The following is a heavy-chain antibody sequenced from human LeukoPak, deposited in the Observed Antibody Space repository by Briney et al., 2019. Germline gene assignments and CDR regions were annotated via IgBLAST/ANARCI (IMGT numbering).Heavy chain of an antibody. V-gene: IGHV3-7*01. J-gene: IGHJ4*02. D-gene: IGHD6-19*01. CDR2: IKEDGSQI. CDR1: GFSFRSHW. CDR3: ARDVGSGWFVY. Sequence: GGSLRLSCAVSGFSFRSHWMSWVRQAPGKGLEWVANIKEDGSQIYYVDSVKGRFTISRDNAQNSVYLQMNSRRGEDTAVYYCARDVGSGWFVYWGQGTVVTVSS.